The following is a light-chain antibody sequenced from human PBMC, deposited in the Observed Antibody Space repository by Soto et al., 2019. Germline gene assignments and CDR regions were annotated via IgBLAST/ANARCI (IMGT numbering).Light chain of an antibody. Sequence: IVLTQSPGTLSLSPGERATLSCRAGQSVSNFLAWYQQKPGQAPRLLIYDASNRATGIPARFSGSGSGTDFTLTISSLEPEDFAVYYCQQRSNWPPWTFGQGTKV. CDR1: QSVSNF. V-gene: IGKV3-11*01. CDR3: QQRSNWPPWT. J-gene: IGKJ1*01. CDR2: DAS.